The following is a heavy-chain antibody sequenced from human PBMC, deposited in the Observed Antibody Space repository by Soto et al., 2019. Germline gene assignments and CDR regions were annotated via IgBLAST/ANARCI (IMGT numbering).Heavy chain of an antibody. CDR2: IYYSGST. CDR3: ARAPRGNYGYPSYADY. V-gene: IGHV4-59*01. CDR1: GGSISSYY. D-gene: IGHD3-10*01. J-gene: IGHJ4*02. Sequence: QVQLQESGPGLVKPSETLSLTCTVSGGSISSYYWSWIRQPPGKGLEWIGYIYYSGSTNYNPSLSSRATISVXTXKXXFSLTLSSVTAADTAVSYGARAPRGNYGYPSYADYWGQGTLVTVSS.